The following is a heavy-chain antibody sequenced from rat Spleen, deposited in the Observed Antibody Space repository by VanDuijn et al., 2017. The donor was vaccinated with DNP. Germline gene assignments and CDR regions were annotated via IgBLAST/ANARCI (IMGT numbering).Heavy chain of an antibody. V-gene: IGHV5S11*01. CDR2: ISTGGDNT. J-gene: IGHJ4*01. Sequence: EVQLVESGGGLVQPGRSMKLSCTASGFTFSKYYMAWVRQAPTKGLEWVASISTGGDNTYYRDSVKGRFTFSRDNAKSTLYLQMDSLRSEETATYYCARHANYGSLVYAMDAWGQGTSVTVSS. CDR3: ARHANYGSLVYAMDA. CDR1: GFTFSKYY. D-gene: IGHD1-3*01.